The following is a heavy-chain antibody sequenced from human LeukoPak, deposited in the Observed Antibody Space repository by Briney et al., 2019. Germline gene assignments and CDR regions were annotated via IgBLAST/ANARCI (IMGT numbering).Heavy chain of an antibody. V-gene: IGHV1-69*04. D-gene: IGHD2-21*02. CDR1: GYTFTSYG. Sequence: SVKVSCKASGYTFTSYGISWVRQAPGQGLEWMGRIIPILGIANYAQKFQGRVTITADKSTSTAYMELSSLRSEDTAVYHCARTTAPDYYYYGMDVWGQGTTVTVSS. CDR3: ARTTAPDYYYYGMDV. J-gene: IGHJ6*02. CDR2: IIPILGIA.